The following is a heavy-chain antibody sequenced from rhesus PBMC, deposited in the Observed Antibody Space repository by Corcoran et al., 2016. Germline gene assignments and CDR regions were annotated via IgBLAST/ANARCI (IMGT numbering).Heavy chain of an antibody. D-gene: IGHD2-27*01. Sequence: QVQLQQWGEGLVKPSETLSLTCAVYGGYISVYYYWSWIRQPPGKGLEWIGYIYGNSASTNHNPSLKNRVTSSKDTSKNHFSLKLSSVTAADTAVYYCATSKNIAVVCTAMFDVWGPGVLVTVSS. CDR2: IYGNSAST. J-gene: IGHJ5-1*01. CDR1: GGYISVYYY. V-gene: IGHV4-73*01. CDR3: ATSKNIAVVCTAMFDV.